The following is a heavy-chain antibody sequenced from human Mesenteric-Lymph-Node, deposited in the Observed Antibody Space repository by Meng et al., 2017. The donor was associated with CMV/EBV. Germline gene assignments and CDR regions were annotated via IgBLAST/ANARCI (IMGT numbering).Heavy chain of an antibody. CDR1: GFTFSSYG. V-gene: IGHV3-7*01. CDR3: ARGGDFWSGYYTGGFDY. Sequence: GESLKISCVASGFTFSSYGMHWVRQAPGKGLEWVANIKQDGSEKYYVDSVKGRFTISRDNAKNSLYLQMNSLRAEDTAVYYCARGGDFWSGYYTGGFDYWGQGTLVTVSS. J-gene: IGHJ4*02. CDR2: IKQDGSEK. D-gene: IGHD3-3*01.